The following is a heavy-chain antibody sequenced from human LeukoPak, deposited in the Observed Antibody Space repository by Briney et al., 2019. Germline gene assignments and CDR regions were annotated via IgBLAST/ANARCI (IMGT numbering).Heavy chain of an antibody. CDR1: GFTFSSYG. V-gene: IGHV3-33*01. Sequence: GRSLRLSCAAFGFTFSSYGMHWVRQAPGKGLEWVAVIWYDGSNKYYADSVKGRFTISRDNSKNTLYLQMNSLRAEDTAVYYCARDRVRWDCYDSSGYYHEGVDYWGQGTLVTVSS. J-gene: IGHJ4*02. D-gene: IGHD3-22*01. CDR2: IWYDGSNK. CDR3: ARDRVRWDCYDSSGYYHEGVDY.